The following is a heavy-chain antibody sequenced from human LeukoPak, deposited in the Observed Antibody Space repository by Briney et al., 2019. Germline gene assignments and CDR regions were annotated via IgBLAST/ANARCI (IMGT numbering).Heavy chain of an antibody. CDR2: ICPNGTVT. CDR1: GFTFSTYC. Sequence: QPGGSLRLSGAASGFTFSTYCMHWVRQAPGKGPMWVSRICPNGTVTNYADSVKARFIISRDNARNTVYLQMNSLRVEDTAVYYCVRDFRSADYWGQGTLVTVSS. V-gene: IGHV3-74*01. J-gene: IGHJ4*02. CDR3: VRDFRSADY.